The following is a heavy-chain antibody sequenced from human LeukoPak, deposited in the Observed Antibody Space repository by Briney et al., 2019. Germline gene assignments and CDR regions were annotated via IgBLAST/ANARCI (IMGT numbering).Heavy chain of an antibody. CDR1: GVSVYNNH. D-gene: IGHD4-11*01. Sequence: GGSLRLSCAAFGVSVYNNHISWVRQAPGKGLERVSVIKSGGGGIYYADSVKGRFTISRDSSKSSVCLQLNSLRAEDTAVYYCARENDYHFDYWGQGTLVTVSS. CDR3: ARENDYHFDY. CDR2: IKSGGGGI. V-gene: IGHV3-66*01. J-gene: IGHJ4*02.